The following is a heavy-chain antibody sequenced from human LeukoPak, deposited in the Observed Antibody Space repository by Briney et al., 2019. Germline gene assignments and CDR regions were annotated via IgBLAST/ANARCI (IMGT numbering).Heavy chain of an antibody. V-gene: IGHV4-4*07. D-gene: IGHD3-16*01. CDR2: IYTSGST. J-gene: IGHJ6*02. CDR3: ARDGDYVWGSYGIDA. Sequence: SETLSLTCTVSGGSISSYYWSWIRQPAGKGLEWIGRIYTSGSTNYNPSLKSRVIMSVDTSKSQFSLKLSSVIAADTAVYYCARDGDYVWGSYGIDAWGQGTTVTVSS. CDR1: GGSISSYY.